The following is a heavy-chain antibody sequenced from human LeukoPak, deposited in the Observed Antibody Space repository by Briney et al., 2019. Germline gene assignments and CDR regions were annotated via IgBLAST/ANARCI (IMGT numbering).Heavy chain of an antibody. CDR3: ARDRYDSSGYYNWFDP. CDR2: IWYDGSNK. Sequence: PGGSLRLSCAASGFTFSSYGMHWVRQAPGKGLEWVAVIWYDGSNKYYADSVKGRFTISRDNSKNTLYLQMNSLRAEDTAVYYCARDRYDSSGYYNWFDPWGQGTLVTVSS. D-gene: IGHD3-22*01. J-gene: IGHJ5*02. V-gene: IGHV3-33*01. CDR1: GFTFSSYG.